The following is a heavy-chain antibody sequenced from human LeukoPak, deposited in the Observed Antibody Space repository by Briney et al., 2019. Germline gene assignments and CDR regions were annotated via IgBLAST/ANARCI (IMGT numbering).Heavy chain of an antibody. V-gene: IGHV4-39*07. Sequence: SETLSLTCTVSGGSISRSSYYWGWIRQPPGKGLEWIGSIFYSGSTYYNPSLKSRVTISVDTSENQFSLKLRSVTAADTAIYYCARGVVGWFDPWGQGTLVTVSS. D-gene: IGHD2-2*01. CDR1: GGSISRSSYY. J-gene: IGHJ5*02. CDR3: ARGVVGWFDP. CDR2: IFYSGST.